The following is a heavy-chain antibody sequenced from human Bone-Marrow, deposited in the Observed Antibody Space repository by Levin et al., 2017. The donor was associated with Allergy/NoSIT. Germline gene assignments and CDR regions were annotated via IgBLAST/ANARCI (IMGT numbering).Heavy chain of an antibody. CDR1: GFTFSDYY. CDR2: ISAGGSDK. V-gene: IGHV3-11*01. Sequence: GGSLRLSCAASGFTFSDYYVAWIRQAPGKGLEWLSYISAGGSDKYYADSVRGRFTISRDDAKNALFLQMNSLRAEDTAVYYCARDPSSGWYEGLSYFDSWGLGTLVTVSS. J-gene: IGHJ4*03. CDR3: ARDPSSGWYEGLSYFDS. D-gene: IGHD6-19*01.